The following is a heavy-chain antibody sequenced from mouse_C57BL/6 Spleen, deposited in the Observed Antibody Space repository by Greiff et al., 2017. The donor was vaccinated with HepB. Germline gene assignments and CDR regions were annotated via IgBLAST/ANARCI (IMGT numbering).Heavy chain of an antibody. CDR3: AIHVMEGYYFDY. J-gene: IGHJ2*01. D-gene: IGHD2-3*01. CDR1: GFTFSSYG. Sequence: EVKVVESGGDLVKPGGSLKLSCAASGFTFSSYGMSWVRQTPDKRLEWVATISSGGSYTYYPDSVKGRFTISRDNAKNTLYLQMSSLKSEDTARYYCAIHVMEGYYFDYWGQGTTLTVSS. V-gene: IGHV5-6*01. CDR2: ISSGGSYT.